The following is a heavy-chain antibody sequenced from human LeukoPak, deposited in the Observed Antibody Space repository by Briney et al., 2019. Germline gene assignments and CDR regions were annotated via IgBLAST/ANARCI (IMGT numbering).Heavy chain of an antibody. CDR3: ARGRVNMVWGDQYYFDY. CDR1: GFSFSVYS. Sequence: GGSVRLSCAASGFSFSVYSMTWVRQAPGKGLEWLSYISSSSYFIYYADSVKGRFTISRDNSKNTLYLQMNSLRAEDTAVYYCARGRVNMVWGDQYYFDYWGQGTLVTVSS. CDR2: ISSSSYFI. D-gene: IGHD3-10*01. J-gene: IGHJ4*02. V-gene: IGHV3-48*01.